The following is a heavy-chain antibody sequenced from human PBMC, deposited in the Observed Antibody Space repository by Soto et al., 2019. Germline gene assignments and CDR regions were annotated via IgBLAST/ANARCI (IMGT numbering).Heavy chain of an antibody. J-gene: IGHJ4*02. CDR1: VFTVSSNY. V-gene: IGHV3-53*01. CDR3: AREHSSFED. Sequence: PAGSLSLSCASSVFTVSSNYMSWVRQAPGKWLEWVSVIYSGGSTYYADSVKGRFTISRDNSKNTLYLQMNSLRAEDTAVYYCAREHSSFEDWGQGTLVTVSS. D-gene: IGHD6-13*01. CDR2: IYSGGST.